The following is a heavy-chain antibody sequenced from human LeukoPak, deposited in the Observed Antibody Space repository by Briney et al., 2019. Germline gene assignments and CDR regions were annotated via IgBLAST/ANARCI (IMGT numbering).Heavy chain of an antibody. CDR3: ARDPAAWDY. CDR2: INTDGSET. D-gene: IGHD6-13*01. Sequence: TGGSLRLSCAASGFTMSHYGVSWVRQAPGKGLEWVANINTDGSETYYVDSVRGRFTISRDNAKKSLYLQMDSLSEADTAIYYCARDPAAWDYWGQGTLVTVSP. CDR1: GFTMSHYG. V-gene: IGHV3-7*01. J-gene: IGHJ4*02.